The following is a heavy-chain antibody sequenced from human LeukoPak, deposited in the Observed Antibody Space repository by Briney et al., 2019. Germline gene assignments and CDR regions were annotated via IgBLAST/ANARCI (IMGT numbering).Heavy chain of an antibody. CDR2: MSHSGYP. J-gene: IGHJ4*02. V-gene: IGHV4-34*01. CDR1: GRSFSGYS. D-gene: IGHD3-10*01. CDR3: ARPRLLYGSGPILV. Sequence: PSETLSLTCAVYGRSFSGYSWTWIRQPPGKGLEWIGEMSHSGYPNYNPSLKSRVAISVDTSKNQFSLNLTSVTAADTAVYYCARPRLLYGSGPILVWGQGNLVTVSS.